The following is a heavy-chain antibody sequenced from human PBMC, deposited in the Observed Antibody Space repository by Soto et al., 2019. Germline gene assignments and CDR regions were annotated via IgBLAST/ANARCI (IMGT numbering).Heavy chain of an antibody. V-gene: IGHV4-34*01. J-gene: IGHJ5*02. D-gene: IGHD1-1*01. CDR3: ARIPYNRWFDP. CDR2: INYTGRT. Sequence: SETLSLTCTVYSETFIGYFWSRIRHPPGTWLEWIGEINYTGRTTYNPSLKSRVTMSVDTSKNQFSLKVNSVTAADTAVYYCARIPYNRWFDPWGQGTQVT. CDR1: SETFIGYF.